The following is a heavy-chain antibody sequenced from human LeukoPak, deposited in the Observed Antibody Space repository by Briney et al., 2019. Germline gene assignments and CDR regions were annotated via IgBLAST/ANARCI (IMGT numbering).Heavy chain of an antibody. J-gene: IGHJ4*02. D-gene: IGHD5-18*01. CDR3: ARGKDTVMGNRNYFDY. Sequence: GASAKVSCKASGYTFNSYYMHWVRQAPGQGLEWMGIINPSGGSTSYAQKFQGRVTMTRDTSTSTVYMELSSLRSEDTAVYYCARGKDTVMGNRNYFDYWGQGTLVTVSS. CDR2: INPSGGST. V-gene: IGHV1-46*02. CDR1: GYTFNSYY.